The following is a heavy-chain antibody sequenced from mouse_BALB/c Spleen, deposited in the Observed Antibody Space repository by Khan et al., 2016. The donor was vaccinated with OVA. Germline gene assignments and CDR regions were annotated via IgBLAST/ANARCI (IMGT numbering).Heavy chain of an antibody. CDR1: GFTFTSYG. D-gene: IGHD1-1*01. V-gene: IGHV5-17*02. CDR2: ISSDSSTI. CDR3: ATSYIYGYYIDY. J-gene: IGHJ2*01. Sequence: EVELVESGGGLVQPGGSRKLSCAASGFTFTSYGMHWIRQAPEKGLEWVAYISSDSSTIYYVDTVKGRFTISRDNPKNTLFLQMTSLTSGDTAMYFCATSYIYGYYIDYWGQGTTLTVSS.